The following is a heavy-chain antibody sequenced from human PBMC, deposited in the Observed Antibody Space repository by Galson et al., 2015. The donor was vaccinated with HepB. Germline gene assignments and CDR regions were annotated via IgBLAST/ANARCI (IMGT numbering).Heavy chain of an antibody. V-gene: IGHV5-51*01. J-gene: IGHJ4*02. CDR1: GYSFTSYW. D-gene: IGHD4-11*01. Sequence: SGAEVKKPGESLKISCKGSGYSFTSYWMAWVRQMPGKGLECMGIIYAGDSDTRYSPSFQGQVTISADKSISTAYLQWSSLKASDTAMYYCARQSAVTTYDTDYWGQGTLVTVSS. CDR2: IYAGDSDT. CDR3: ARQSAVTTYDTDY.